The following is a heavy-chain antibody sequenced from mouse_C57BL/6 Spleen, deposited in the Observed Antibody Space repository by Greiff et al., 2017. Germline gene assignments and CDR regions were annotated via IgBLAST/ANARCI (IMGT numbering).Heavy chain of an antibody. J-gene: IGHJ2*01. Sequence: VQLQQPGAELVKPGASVKLSCKASGYTFTSYWMHWVKQRPGQGLEWIGMIHPTSGSTNYNEKFKSKATLTVDKSSSTAYMQLSSLTSEDSAVYYCARLRFTTVVATDYWGQGTTLTVSS. D-gene: IGHD1-1*01. CDR3: ARLRFTTVVATDY. CDR2: IHPTSGST. V-gene: IGHV1-64*01. CDR1: GYTFTSYW.